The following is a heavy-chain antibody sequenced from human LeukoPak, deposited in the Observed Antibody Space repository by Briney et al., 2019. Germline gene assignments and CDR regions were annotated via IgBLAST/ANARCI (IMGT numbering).Heavy chain of an antibody. Sequence: PSETQSLTCTVSGGSISSYYWSWIRQPPGKGLEWMGYIYYSGSTNYNPSLKSRVTISVDTSKNQFSLKLSSVTAADTAVYYCAMTYCSSTSCYLDYWGQGTLVTVSS. V-gene: IGHV4-59*01. J-gene: IGHJ4*02. D-gene: IGHD2-2*01. CDR3: AMTYCSSTSCYLDY. CDR2: IYYSGST. CDR1: GGSISSYY.